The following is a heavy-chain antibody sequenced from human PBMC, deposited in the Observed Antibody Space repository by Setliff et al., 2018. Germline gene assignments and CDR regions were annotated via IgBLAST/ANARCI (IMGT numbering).Heavy chain of an antibody. CDR1: DGSLSTYY. J-gene: IGHJ2*01. CDR2: VYYSGTT. D-gene: IGHD2-2*01. V-gene: IGHV4-59*04. CDR3: ARTSTGRYFDL. Sequence: SETLSLTCTVSDGSLSTYYWSWIRQPPGKGLEWVASVYYSGTTYYNPSLESRVTMSVDMSKSQFSLKLDSVTAADTAVYYCARTSTGRYFDLWGRGTLVTVSS.